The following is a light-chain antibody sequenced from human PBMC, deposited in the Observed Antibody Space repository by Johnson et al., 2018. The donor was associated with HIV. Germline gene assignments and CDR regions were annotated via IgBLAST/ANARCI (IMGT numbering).Light chain of an antibody. V-gene: IGLV1-51*02. CDR3: GTWDSSLSAVSYV. Sequence: HCVLTQPPSVSAAPGQKVTISCSGSSSNIGNNYVSWYQQLPGTAPKLLIYENNKRPSGIPDRFSGSKSGTSATLGITGLQTGDEADYYCGTWDSSLSAVSYVFGSGTKVTVL. CDR1: SSNIGNNY. J-gene: IGLJ1*01. CDR2: ENN.